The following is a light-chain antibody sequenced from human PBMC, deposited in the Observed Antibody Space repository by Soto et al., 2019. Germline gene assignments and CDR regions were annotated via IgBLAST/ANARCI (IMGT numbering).Light chain of an antibody. J-gene: IGLJ2*01. CDR2: GNS. CDR3: QSYDSSWGVV. V-gene: IGLV1-40*01. CDR1: SSNIGAAYD. Sequence: QSVLTQPPSVSGAPGQRVTISCTGSSSNIGAAYDVHWYKQLPGTAPKLLIYGNSNRPSGVPDRFSGSKSGTSASLAITGLQAEDEADYYCQSYDSSWGVVFGGGTKLTVL.